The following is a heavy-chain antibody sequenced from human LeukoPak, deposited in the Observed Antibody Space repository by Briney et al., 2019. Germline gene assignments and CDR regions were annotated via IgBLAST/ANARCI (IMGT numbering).Heavy chain of an antibody. D-gene: IGHD6-19*01. CDR2: ISTTSSYI. J-gene: IGHJ4*02. Sequence: PGGSLRLSCAASGFTLSVYSVNWVRQAPGKGLEWVSCISTTSSYIYYADSVKGRFTISRDNAKNSLYLQMNSLRAEDTAVYYCARGLGSGWYYGLDYWGQGTLVTVSS. V-gene: IGHV3-21*01. CDR3: ARGLGSGWYYGLDY. CDR1: GFTLSVYS.